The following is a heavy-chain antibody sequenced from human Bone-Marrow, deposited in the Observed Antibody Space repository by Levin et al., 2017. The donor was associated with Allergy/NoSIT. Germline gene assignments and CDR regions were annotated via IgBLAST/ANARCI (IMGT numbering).Heavy chain of an antibody. CDR1: GGSISSGGYY. CDR2: IYYSGST. J-gene: IGHJ3*02. V-gene: IGHV4-31*03. D-gene: IGHD3-22*01. Sequence: SETLSLTCTVSGGSISSGGYYWSWIRQHPGKGLEWIGYIYYSGSTYYNPSLKSRVTISVDTSKNQFSLKLSSVTAADTAVYYCARVSIPGRGYYDSSGYLSDAFDIWGQGTMVTVSS. CDR3: ARVSIPGRGYYDSSGYLSDAFDI.